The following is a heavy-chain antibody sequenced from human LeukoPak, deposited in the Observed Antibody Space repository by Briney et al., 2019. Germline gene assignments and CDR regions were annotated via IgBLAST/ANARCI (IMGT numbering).Heavy chain of an antibody. V-gene: IGHV4-4*07. J-gene: IGHJ6*03. CDR2: IYTSGST. CDR1: GDSINSFY. D-gene: IGHD6-13*01. Sequence: SETLSLTCTVSGDSINSFYWSWIRQPAGKGLEWIGRIYTSGSTNYNPSLKSRVTMSVDTSKNQFSLKLSSVTAADTAVYYCARVGAAAGSFASHMDVWGKGTTVTISS. CDR3: ARVGAAAGSFASHMDV.